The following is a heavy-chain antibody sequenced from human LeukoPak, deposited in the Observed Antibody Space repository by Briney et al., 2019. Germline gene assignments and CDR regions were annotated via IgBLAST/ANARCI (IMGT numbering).Heavy chain of an antibody. Sequence: GGSLRLSCAASGFTFSSYSMNWVRQAPGKGLEWVSSISSSSYIYYADSVKGRFTISRDNAKNSLYLQMNSLRAEDTAVYYCARVNYDSSGYYPSWGQGTLVTVSS. CDR2: ISSSSYI. D-gene: IGHD3-22*01. CDR1: GFTFSSYS. CDR3: ARVNYDSSGYYPS. J-gene: IGHJ4*02. V-gene: IGHV3-21*01.